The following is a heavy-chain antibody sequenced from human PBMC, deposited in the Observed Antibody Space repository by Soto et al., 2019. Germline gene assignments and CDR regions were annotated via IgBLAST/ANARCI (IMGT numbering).Heavy chain of an antibody. CDR2: IIPVFGTT. J-gene: IGHJ4*02. D-gene: IGHD2-2*02. CDR1: GGTFSRHT. V-gene: IGHV1-69*13. CDR3: ARWAVFCSSPSCYTVLDY. Sequence: GASVKVSCKASGGTFSRHTVSWVRQAPGQGLEWMGGIIPVFGTTNYAQKFQGRVTITADESTGTMYMELSSLRSDDTAVYYCARWAVFCSSPSCYTVLDYWGQGTLVTVSS.